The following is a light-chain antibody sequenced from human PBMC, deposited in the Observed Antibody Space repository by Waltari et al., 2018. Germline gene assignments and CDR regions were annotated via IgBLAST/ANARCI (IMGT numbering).Light chain of an antibody. V-gene: IGLV1-40*01. CDR3: QSYDSRLVSWV. CDR2: GNT. Sequence: QSVLTQPPSVSGTPGQTVTISCTGNDSNIGSSFDVHWYQQLPGAAPKLLIFGNTNRPSGVPGRFSGSKSGAAASLAITGLQAEDEAGYYCQSYDSRLVSWVFGGGTKLTLL. J-gene: IGLJ3*02. CDR1: DSNIGSSFD.